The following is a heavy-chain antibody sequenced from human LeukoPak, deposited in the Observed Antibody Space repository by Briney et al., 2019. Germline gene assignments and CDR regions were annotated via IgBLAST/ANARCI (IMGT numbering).Heavy chain of an antibody. CDR1: DDSVSDYY. CDR2: VHDSGRT. CDR3: ATGRDPYKTGH. V-gene: IGHV4-59*02. D-gene: IGHD5-24*01. J-gene: IGHJ4*02. Sequence: KPSEALSLTCSVSDDSVSDYYWTWIRQPPGRGPEWIGYVHDSGRTSYNPSLKSRVTISLDTSMSHLSLNLRSVTSADTAVYYCATGRDPYKTGHWGPGVLVTVFS.